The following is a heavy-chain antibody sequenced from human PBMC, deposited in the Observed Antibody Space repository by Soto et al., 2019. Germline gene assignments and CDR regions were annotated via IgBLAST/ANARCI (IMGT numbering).Heavy chain of an antibody. D-gene: IGHD6-19*01. Sequence: GGSLRLSCAASGFTFSSYSMNWVRQAPGKGLEWVSYISSSSSTIYYADSVKGRFTISRDNAKNSLYLQMNSLRDEDTAVYYCARDPPRSPVRAIAVAAAVDYWGQGTLVTVSS. CDR1: GFTFSSYS. J-gene: IGHJ4*02. CDR3: ARDPPRSPVRAIAVAAAVDY. CDR2: ISSSSSTI. V-gene: IGHV3-48*02.